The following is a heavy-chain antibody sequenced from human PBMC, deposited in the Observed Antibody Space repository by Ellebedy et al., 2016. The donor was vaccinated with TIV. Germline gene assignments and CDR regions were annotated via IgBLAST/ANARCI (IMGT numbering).Heavy chain of an antibody. CDR2: IDWDDDK. CDR3: ARIRFGIAAAGKANDAFDI. CDR1: GFSLSTSGMC. V-gene: IGHV2-70*11. J-gene: IGHJ3*02. Sequence: SGPTLVXPTQTLTLTCTFSGFSLSTSGMCVSWIRQPPGKALEWLARIDWDDDKYYSTSLKTRLTISKDTSKNQVVLTMTNMDPVDTATYYCARIRFGIAAAGKANDAFDIWGQGTMVTVSS. D-gene: IGHD6-13*01.